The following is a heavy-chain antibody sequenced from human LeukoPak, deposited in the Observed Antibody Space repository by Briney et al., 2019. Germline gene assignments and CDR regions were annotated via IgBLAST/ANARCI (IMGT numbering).Heavy chain of an antibody. CDR1: GYSISSGYY. CDR2: IDHSGST. V-gene: IGHV4-38-2*02. Sequence: SETLSLTCTVSGYSISSGYYWGWIRQPPGKGLEWTGSIDHSGSTYYNPSLKSRVTISVDTSKIQFSLKLSSVTAADTAVYYCARLSRYYYDSSGYDYWGQGTLVTVSS. D-gene: IGHD3-22*01. J-gene: IGHJ4*02. CDR3: ARLSRYYYDSSGYDY.